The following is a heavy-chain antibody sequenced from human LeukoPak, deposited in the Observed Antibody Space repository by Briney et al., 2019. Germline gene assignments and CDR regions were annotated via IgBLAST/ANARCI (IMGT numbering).Heavy chain of an antibody. Sequence: GGPLRLSCAASGFSFSTYGMHWVRQAPGKGLEWVAFVRSDGSIKYYADSVKGRFTISRDNSKNTLYLQMNSLRAEDTAVYYCAKGWDTYGSEYYFDYWGQGTLVTVSS. D-gene: IGHD5-18*01. CDR2: VRSDGSIK. J-gene: IGHJ4*02. CDR1: GFSFSTYG. V-gene: IGHV3-30*02. CDR3: AKGWDTYGSEYYFDY.